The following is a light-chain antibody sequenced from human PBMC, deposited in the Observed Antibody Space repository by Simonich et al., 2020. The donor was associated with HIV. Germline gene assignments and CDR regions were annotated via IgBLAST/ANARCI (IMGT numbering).Light chain of an antibody. CDR3: QHYNNWLFT. V-gene: IGKV3-15*01. Sequence: EIVMTQSTATLSVSPGERATLSCRTSQSVSSNFAWYQQKPGQSPRLLIYGASSRATGIPARFSGSGSGTEFTLTISSMQSEDFAVYYCQHYNNWLFTFGPGTKVDVK. CDR2: GAS. CDR1: QSVSSN. J-gene: IGKJ3*01.